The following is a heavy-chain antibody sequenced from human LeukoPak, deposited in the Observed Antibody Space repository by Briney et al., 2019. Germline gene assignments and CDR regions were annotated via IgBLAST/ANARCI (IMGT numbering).Heavy chain of an antibody. CDR2: VIPIVGRA. D-gene: IGHD3-10*01. CDR3: AGAYYGSGSYYNLPTHYYYMDV. Sequence: SVKVSCKASGGTFSSYAIGWVRQAPGQGLGWMGGVIPIVGRANHAQQVQGRVTITADESTRTAYMELSSLRSEDPAVYYCAGAYYGSGSYYNLPTHYYYMDVWGKGTTVTISS. CDR1: GGTFSSYA. J-gene: IGHJ6*03. V-gene: IGHV1-69*13.